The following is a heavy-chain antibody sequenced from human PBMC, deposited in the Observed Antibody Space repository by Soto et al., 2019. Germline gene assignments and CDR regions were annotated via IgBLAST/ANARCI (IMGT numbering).Heavy chain of an antibody. J-gene: IGHJ6*02. D-gene: IGHD6-6*01. CDR1: SDSMNSGGYY. CDR3: ARRGGSSSGYYYYYAMDV. V-gene: IGHV4-31*02. Sequence: VSSDSMNSGGYYWSWIRQHPGKGLEWIGYIYSNGDTYYNPSLKSRVTISVDTSKNQISLNLTSVTAADTAVYYCARRGGSSSGYYYYYAMDVWGQGTTVTVSS. CDR2: IYSNGDT.